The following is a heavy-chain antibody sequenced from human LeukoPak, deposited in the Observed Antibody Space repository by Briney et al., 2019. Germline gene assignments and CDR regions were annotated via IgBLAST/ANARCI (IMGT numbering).Heavy chain of an antibody. D-gene: IGHD1-26*01. CDR1: GFTFNLYS. V-gene: IGHV3-21*06. J-gene: IGHJ3*01. Sequence: GGSLTLSCGGSGFTFNLYSMICVRPAPGKGLEWVASIIGSGTEMFYADSLKGRFTISRDNSKNSLYLQMNSLRVEDTGVYYCAKVQSDIVGAVFFAFDVWGQGTMVSVSS. CDR2: IIGSGTEM. CDR3: AKVQSDIVGAVFFAFDV.